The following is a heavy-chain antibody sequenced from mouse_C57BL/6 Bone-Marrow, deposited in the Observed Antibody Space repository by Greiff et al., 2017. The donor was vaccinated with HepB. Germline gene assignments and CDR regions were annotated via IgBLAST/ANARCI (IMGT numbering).Heavy chain of an antibody. Sequence: EVKVVESGGGLVKPGGSLKLSCAASGFTFSDYGMHWVRQAPEKGLEWVAYISSGSSTIYYADTVKGRFTISRDNAKNTLFLQMTSLRSEDTAMYYCASYGNGDWFAYWGQGTLVTVSA. CDR3: ASYGNGDWFAY. CDR1: GFTFSDYG. CDR2: ISSGSSTI. J-gene: IGHJ3*01. D-gene: IGHD2-1*01. V-gene: IGHV5-17*01.